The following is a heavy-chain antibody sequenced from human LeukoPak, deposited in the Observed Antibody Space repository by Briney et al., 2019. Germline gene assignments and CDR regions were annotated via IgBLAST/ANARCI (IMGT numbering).Heavy chain of an antibody. CDR2: IKIDGSNK. J-gene: IGHJ4*02. CDR3: ARGVDIVATMWDY. D-gene: IGHD5-12*01. V-gene: IGHV3-7*03. Sequence: GGSLRLSCAASGFTFSNYWMSWVRQAPGKGLEWVSNIKIDGSNKYYADSVKGRFTISRDNAKNSLYLQMNSLRVEDTAVYYCARGVDIVATMWDYWGQGTLVTVSS. CDR1: GFTFSNYW.